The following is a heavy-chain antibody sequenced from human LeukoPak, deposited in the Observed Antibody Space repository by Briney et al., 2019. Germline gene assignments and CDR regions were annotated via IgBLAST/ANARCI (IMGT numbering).Heavy chain of an antibody. D-gene: IGHD6-13*01. CDR1: GGSLSGSY. J-gene: IGHJ4*02. CDR3: ARVLIAAAGHYYFDY. V-gene: IGHV4-34*01. Sequence: PSETLSLTCAVFGGSLSGSYWSWLRQPPGKGLEWIRYIYHSGSTYYNPSLKSRVTISVDRSKNQFSLKLSSVTAADTAVYYCARVLIAAAGHYYFDYWGQGTLVTVSS. CDR2: IYHSGST.